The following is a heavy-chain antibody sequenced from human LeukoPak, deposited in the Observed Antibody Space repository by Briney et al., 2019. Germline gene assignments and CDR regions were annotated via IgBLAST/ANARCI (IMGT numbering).Heavy chain of an antibody. CDR3: ARAGAYYDILTGYYPRGFDY. D-gene: IGHD3-9*01. CDR1: GGAISPYY. CDR2: IYYSGST. Sequence: SETLSLTCTVSGGAISPYYWTWIRQPPGKGLEWIGYIYYSGSTNYNPSLKSRVTISVDTSKNQFSLKLSSVTAADTAVYYCARAGAYYDILTGYYPRGFDYWGQGTLVTVSS. J-gene: IGHJ4*02. V-gene: IGHV4-59*01.